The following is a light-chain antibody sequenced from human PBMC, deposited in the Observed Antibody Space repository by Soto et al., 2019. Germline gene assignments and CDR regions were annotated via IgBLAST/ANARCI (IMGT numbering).Light chain of an antibody. CDR1: QSVSSN. Sequence: EIVMTQSPATLSVSPGERATLSCRASQSVSSNLAWSQQKPGQAPRLLIYGASTRATGIPARFSGSGSGTEFTLTISSLQSEDFAVYYVQQYNNWPPRYTFGQGTKLEIK. CDR3: QQYNNWPPRYT. V-gene: IGKV3-15*01. CDR2: GAS. J-gene: IGKJ2*01.